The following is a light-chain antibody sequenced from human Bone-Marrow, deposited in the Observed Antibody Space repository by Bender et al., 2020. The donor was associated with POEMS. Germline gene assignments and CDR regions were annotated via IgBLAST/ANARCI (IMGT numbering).Light chain of an antibody. V-gene: IGLV1-44*01. CDR3: STWDDRLNAWL. CDR1: SIGRNP. CDR2: ADD. Sequence: QSVLTQPPSASGTPGQRVTISCSGGSIGRNPIHWYQQLPGTAPRLVSYADDRWPSGVPNRFSASKSGSSASLAISGLESEDAADYYCSTWDDRLNAWLFGGGTKLTVL. J-gene: IGLJ3*02.